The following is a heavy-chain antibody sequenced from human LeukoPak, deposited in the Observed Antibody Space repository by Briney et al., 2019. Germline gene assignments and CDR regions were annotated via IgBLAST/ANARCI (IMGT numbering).Heavy chain of an antibody. CDR3: ARAPFTYDSSGDSFDI. Sequence: GGSLRLSCAASGFTVSSNYMSWVRQAPGKGLEWVSVIYSGGSTYYADSAKGRFTVSRDNSKNTLYLQMNSLRAEDTAVYYCARAPFTYDSSGDSFDIWGQGTMVTVSS. V-gene: IGHV3-66*01. J-gene: IGHJ3*02. CDR1: GFTVSSNY. CDR2: IYSGGST. D-gene: IGHD3-22*01.